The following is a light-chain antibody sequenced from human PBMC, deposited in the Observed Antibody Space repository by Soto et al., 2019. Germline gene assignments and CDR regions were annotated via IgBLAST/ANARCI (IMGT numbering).Light chain of an antibody. CDR2: GAS. CDR3: QQYNNWPRT. V-gene: IGKV3-15*01. Sequence: EIVMTQSPATLSVSPGERATLSCRASQSVSSNLAWYQQKPGQAPRLLIYGASTRATGIPARFSGSGSGTEFTLTISCLQSEEFAVYYCQQYNNWPRTFGQGTKVAIK. J-gene: IGKJ1*01. CDR1: QSVSSN.